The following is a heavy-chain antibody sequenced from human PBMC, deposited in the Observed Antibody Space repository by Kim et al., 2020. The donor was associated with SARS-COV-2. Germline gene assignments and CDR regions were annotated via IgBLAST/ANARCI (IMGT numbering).Heavy chain of an antibody. V-gene: IGHV3-21*01. Sequence: GGSLRLSCAASGFTFSSYSMNWVRQAPGKGLEWVSSISSSSSYIYYADSVKGRFTISRDNAKNSLYLQMNSLRAEDTAVYYCARDDFPFRAFDYWGQGTLVTVSS. J-gene: IGHJ4*02. CDR3: ARDDFPFRAFDY. CDR2: ISSSSSYI. D-gene: IGHD3-16*01. CDR1: GFTFSSYS.